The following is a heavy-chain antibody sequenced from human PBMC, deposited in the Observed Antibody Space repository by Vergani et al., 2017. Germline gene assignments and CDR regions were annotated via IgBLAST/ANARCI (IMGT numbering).Heavy chain of an antibody. CDR1: GFTFSSYG. V-gene: IGHV3-30*03. J-gene: IGHJ1*01. CDR3: ATKSCGTPGCQIGYFRE. Sequence: QVQLVESGGGVVQPGRSLRLSCAASGFTFSSYGMHWVRRAPGKGLEWVAVISYDGTQKYYADSVKGRFTISRDNSKSTLYLQMNSLRTEDTAVYYCATKSCGTPGCQIGYFREWGQGTLVTVSS. CDR2: ISYDGTQK. D-gene: IGHD1-1*01.